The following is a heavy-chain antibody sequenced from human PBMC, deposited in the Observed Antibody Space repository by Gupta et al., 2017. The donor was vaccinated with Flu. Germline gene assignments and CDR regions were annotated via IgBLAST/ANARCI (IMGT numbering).Heavy chain of an antibody. CDR3: ARIKGSSYYYGMDV. V-gene: IGHV4-59*08. J-gene: IGHJ6*02. CDR2: IYYSGST. Sequence: QVQLQESGPGLVKPSETLSLTCTVSGGSISSYYWSWIRQPPGKGLEWIGYIYYSGSTNYNPSLKSRVTISVDTSKNQFSLKLSSVTAADTAVYYCARIKGSSYYYGMDVWGQGTTVTVSS. CDR1: GGSISSYY. D-gene: IGHD2-2*01.